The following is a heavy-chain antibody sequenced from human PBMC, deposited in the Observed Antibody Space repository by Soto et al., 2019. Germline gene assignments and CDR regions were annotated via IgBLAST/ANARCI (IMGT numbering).Heavy chain of an antibody. Sequence: SVKVSCKASGFTFTSSAVQWVRQARGQRLEWIGWIVVGSGNTNYAQKFQERVTITRDMSTSTAYMELSSLRSEDTAVYYCAAPGIAGSVEFDYWGQGTLVTVSS. D-gene: IGHD6-13*01. CDR3: AAPGIAGSVEFDY. CDR2: IVVGSGNT. V-gene: IGHV1-58*01. J-gene: IGHJ4*02. CDR1: GFTFTSSA.